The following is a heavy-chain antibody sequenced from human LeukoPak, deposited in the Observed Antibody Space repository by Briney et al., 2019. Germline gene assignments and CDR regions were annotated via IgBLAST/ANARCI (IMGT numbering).Heavy chain of an antibody. CDR3: ARSGYSYGYVDYYYYYMDV. D-gene: IGHD5-18*01. V-gene: IGHV4-4*07. CDR1: GGSISSYY. Sequence: SETLSLTCTVSGGSISSYYWSWIRQPAGKGLEWIGRIYTSGSTNYNPSLKSRVTMSVDTSKNQFSLKLSSVTAADTAVYYCARSGYSYGYVDYYYYYMDVWGKGTTVTISS. J-gene: IGHJ6*03. CDR2: IYTSGST.